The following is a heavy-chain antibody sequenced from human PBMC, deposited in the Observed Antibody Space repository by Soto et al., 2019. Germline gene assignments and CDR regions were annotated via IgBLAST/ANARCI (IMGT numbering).Heavy chain of an antibody. CDR2: INHSGST. CDR3: ARVPLRGTSSYYMDV. D-gene: IGHD1-1*01. V-gene: IGHV4-34*01. CDR1: RGSLSVYY. Sequence: PSETLSLTCVVYRGSLSVYYWSWIRQPPGKGLEWIGEINHSGSTHYSPSLKSRVTMSVDTSKNHFSVKLTSVTAADTATYYCARVPLRGTSSYYMDVWATGTTVTVLL. J-gene: IGHJ6*03.